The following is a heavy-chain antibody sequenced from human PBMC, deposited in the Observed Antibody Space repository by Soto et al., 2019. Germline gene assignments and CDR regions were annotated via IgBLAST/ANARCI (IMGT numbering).Heavy chain of an antibody. V-gene: IGHV3-48*01. J-gene: IGHJ5*02. Sequence: PGGSLRLSCAASGFSFSSYDINWVRQAPGKGLEWVSYISSSSSTINYADSVKGRFTISRDNAKNSLYLQMNSLRAEDTAVYYCATATFDILTGYYPAWGQGTLVTVSS. CDR3: ATATFDILTGYYPA. D-gene: IGHD3-9*01. CDR2: ISSSSSTI. CDR1: GFSFSSYD.